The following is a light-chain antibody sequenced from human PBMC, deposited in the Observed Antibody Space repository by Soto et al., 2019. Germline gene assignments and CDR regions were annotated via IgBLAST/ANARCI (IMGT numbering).Light chain of an antibody. J-gene: IGLJ3*02. V-gene: IGLV1-40*01. CDR2: GNS. CDR1: SSNIGAGYD. Sequence: QSVLTQPPSVSGAPGQRVTISCTGSSSNIGAGYDVQWYQQLPGIAPKLLMYGNSNRPSGVPDRFSGSKSGTSAFLAITGLQAEDEADYYCQSYDSILSGNWVFGGGTKVTVL. CDR3: QSYDSILSGNWV.